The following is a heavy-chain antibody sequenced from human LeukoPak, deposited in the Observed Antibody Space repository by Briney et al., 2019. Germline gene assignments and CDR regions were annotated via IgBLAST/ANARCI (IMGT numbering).Heavy chain of an antibody. J-gene: IGHJ6*03. CDR1: GYTFTGYY. Sequence: ASVKVSCKASGYTFTGYYMHWVRQAPGQGLEWMGWINPNSGGTNYAQKFQGRVTMTRDTSISTAYMELSRLRSDDTAVYYCARQSLLWFGELLSFHYYYYYYMDVWGKGTTVTVSS. D-gene: IGHD3-10*01. CDR3: ARQSLLWFGELLSFHYYYYYYMDV. V-gene: IGHV1-2*02. CDR2: INPNSGGT.